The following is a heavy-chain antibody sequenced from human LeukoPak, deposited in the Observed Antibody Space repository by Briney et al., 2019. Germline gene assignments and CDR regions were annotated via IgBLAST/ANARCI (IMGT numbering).Heavy chain of an antibody. CDR2: ISGSGGST. J-gene: IGHJ6*03. Sequence: PGGTLRLPCAASGFTFSSYGMSWVRQAPGKGLEWVSAISGSGGSTYYADSVKGRFTISRDNSKNTLYLQMNSLRAEDTAVYYCARSTAGTIYYYYYMDVWGKGTTVTVSS. D-gene: IGHD6-13*01. V-gene: IGHV3-23*01. CDR3: ARSTAGTIYYYYYMDV. CDR1: GFTFSSYG.